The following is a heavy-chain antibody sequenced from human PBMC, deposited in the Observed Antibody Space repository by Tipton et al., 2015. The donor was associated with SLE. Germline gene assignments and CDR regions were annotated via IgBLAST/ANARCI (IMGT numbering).Heavy chain of an antibody. Sequence: TLSLTCTVSGVSISSHYWSWIRQPPGKGLEWIGYIYYTGSTNYNPTLKSRVTISVDTPKNQFSLKRSSVTAADTAVYYFARSAGYGSSWAHFDSWGQGTQVTVSS. CDR3: ARSAGYGSSWAHFDS. V-gene: IGHV4-59*07. CDR1: GVSISSHY. CDR2: IYYTGST. J-gene: IGHJ4*02. D-gene: IGHD6-13*01.